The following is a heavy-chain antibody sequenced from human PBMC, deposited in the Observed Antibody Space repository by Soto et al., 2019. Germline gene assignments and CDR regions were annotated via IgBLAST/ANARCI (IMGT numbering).Heavy chain of an antibody. CDR2: LIPIYDEP. CDR1: GFTFNVYG. Sequence: QVQLVQSGAEVKNPGSSVRVSCKTSGFTFNVYGNHWVRQAPGQGLEWMGGLIPIYDEPNYAQKFQGRVTITADKSTATVYLELNSLRSEDTAVYYCARVRDPHLDHYGLDVWGQGTTVTVSS. V-gene: IGHV1-69*06. CDR3: ARVRDPHLDHYGLDV. J-gene: IGHJ6*02.